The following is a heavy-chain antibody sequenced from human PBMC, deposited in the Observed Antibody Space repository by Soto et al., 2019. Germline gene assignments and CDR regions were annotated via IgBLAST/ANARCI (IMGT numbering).Heavy chain of an antibody. J-gene: IGHJ5*01. CDR3: ARGFPLWFDS. CDR2: INAGNGNT. CDR1: GGTFSSYA. D-gene: IGHD3-3*01. V-gene: IGHV1-3*01. Sequence: GASVKVSCKASGGTFSSYAISWVRQAPGQRLEWMGWINAGNGNTKYSQKFQGRVTITRDTSASTAYMELSSLRSEDTAVYYCARGFPLWFDSWSQGALVTVSS.